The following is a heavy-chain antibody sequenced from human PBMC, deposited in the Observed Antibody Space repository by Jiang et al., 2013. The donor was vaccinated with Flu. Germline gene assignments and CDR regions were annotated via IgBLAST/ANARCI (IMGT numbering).Heavy chain of an antibody. CDR1: GFTFPTYW. V-gene: IGHV3-74*01. Sequence: VQLVESGGGLVQPGGSLRPSCAASGFTFPTYWMYWVRQAPGKGLAWVSRIKSDGSHTIYADSVKGRFTVSRDYAKNIMFLQMNSLRAEDTALYYCATNPGYWGQGALVTVSS. CDR2: IKSDGSHT. CDR3: ATNPGY. J-gene: IGHJ4*02.